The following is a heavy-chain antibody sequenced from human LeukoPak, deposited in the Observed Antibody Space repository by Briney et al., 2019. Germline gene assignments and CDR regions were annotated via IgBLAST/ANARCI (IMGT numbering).Heavy chain of an antibody. V-gene: IGHV4-34*01. CDR3: ARGLYSYYYYGMDV. CDR1: GGSFSGYY. Sequence: SETLSLTCAVYGGSFSGYYWSWIRQPPGKGLEWIGEINHSRSTNYNPSLKSRVTISVDTSKNQFSLKLSSVTAADTAVYYCARGLYSYYYYGMDVWGQGTTVTVSS. D-gene: IGHD1-26*01. CDR2: INHSRST. J-gene: IGHJ6*02.